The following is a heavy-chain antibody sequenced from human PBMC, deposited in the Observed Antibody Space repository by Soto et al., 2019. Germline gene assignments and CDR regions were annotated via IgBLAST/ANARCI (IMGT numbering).Heavy chain of an antibody. J-gene: IGHJ4*02. Sequence: SETLSLTCTVSGGSISSGGYYWSWIRQPAGKGLEWIGRLYPSGNTNYNPSLKSRVTMSVDTSKNQFSLQLSSVTAADTAVYYCARAHCTGTSCYTLGYWGQGALVTVSS. V-gene: IGHV4-61*02. CDR1: GGSISSGGYY. D-gene: IGHD2-2*02. CDR3: ARAHCTGTSCYTLGY. CDR2: LYPSGNT.